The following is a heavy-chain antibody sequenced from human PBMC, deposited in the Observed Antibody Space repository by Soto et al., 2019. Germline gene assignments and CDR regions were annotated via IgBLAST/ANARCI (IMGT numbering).Heavy chain of an antibody. V-gene: IGHV4-31*03. CDR1: GGSISNGYYY. J-gene: IGHJ4*02. Sequence: PSETLSLTCTGSGGSISNGYYYWSWVRQNPGKGLEWIGHIYHSGRTYYNPSLKSRVSISIDTSKNQFSLHLSSVTAADTAVYYCARWVEVSLDYFDSWGQGNPVTVS. CDR2: IYHSGRT. CDR3: ARWVEVSLDYFDS. D-gene: IGHD2-15*01.